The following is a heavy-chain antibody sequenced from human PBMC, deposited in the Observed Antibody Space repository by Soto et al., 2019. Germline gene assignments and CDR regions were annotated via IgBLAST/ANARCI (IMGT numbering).Heavy chain of an antibody. CDR3: ARVTYSGPKGRDY. D-gene: IGHD5-12*01. CDR1: GVSFSGYY. CDR2: IDHTGNT. V-gene: IGHV4-34*01. Sequence: SETLSLTCAVYGVSFSGYYWSWIRQPPGRGLEWIGEIDHTGNTNYNPSLKSRITISVDTSNNLLSLHLRSVTAADTAVYYCARVTYSGPKGRDYWGQGTLVTVSS. J-gene: IGHJ4*02.